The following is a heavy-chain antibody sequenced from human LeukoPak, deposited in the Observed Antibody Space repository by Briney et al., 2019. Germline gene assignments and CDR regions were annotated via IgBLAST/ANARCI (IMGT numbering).Heavy chain of an antibody. D-gene: IGHD4-17*01. CDR1: GCSIISYY. J-gene: IGHJ4*02. CDR3: ARSSTVTRNFDC. V-gene: IGHV4-4*07. Sequence: PSETLSLTCTASGCSIISYYLSWIRQPAGKGLEWIARIYTSGSTNYNPSLQSRVTMSVDTSKTQFSLRLSSVPGAETVVYYCARSSTVTRNFDCWGQGTLVTVSS. CDR2: IYTSGST.